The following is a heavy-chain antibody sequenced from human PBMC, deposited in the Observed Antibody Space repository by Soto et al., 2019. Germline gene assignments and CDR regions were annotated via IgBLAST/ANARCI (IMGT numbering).Heavy chain of an antibody. CDR3: ARGWGGVRSDAFDI. D-gene: IGHD3-16*01. CDR1: GFTFDDYA. V-gene: IGHV3-9*01. J-gene: IGHJ3*02. CDR2: IRWNGGSK. Sequence: PGGSLRLSCAASGFTFDDYAMHWVRQAPGKGLEWVTGIRWNGGSKGYADSVKGRFTISRDNSKNTLYLQMNSLRAEDTAVYYCARGWGGVRSDAFDIWGQGTMVTVS.